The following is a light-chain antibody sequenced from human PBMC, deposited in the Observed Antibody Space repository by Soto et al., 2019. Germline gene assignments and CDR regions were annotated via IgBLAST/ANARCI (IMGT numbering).Light chain of an antibody. V-gene: IGKV1-8*01. CDR3: QQSFNTPFT. Sequence: AIRMTQSPSSLSASTGDRVTITCRASQGISSYLAWYQQKPGKAPKLLIYAASTLQSGVPSRFSGSGSGTDFTLTISCLQSEDFATYYCQQSFNTPFTFGPGTKVDVK. CDR2: AAS. CDR1: QGISSY. J-gene: IGKJ3*01.